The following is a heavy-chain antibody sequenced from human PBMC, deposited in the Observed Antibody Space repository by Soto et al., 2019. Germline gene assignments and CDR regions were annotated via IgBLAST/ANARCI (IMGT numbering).Heavy chain of an antibody. J-gene: IGHJ3*02. Sequence: QVQLVESGGGVVQPGRSLRLSCAASGFTFSSYAMHWVRQAPGKGLEWVAVISYDGSNKYYADSVKGRFTISRDNSKNTLYLQSNSLRAEDTAVYYCALLVPAGSDAFDIWGQGTMVTVSS. CDR1: GFTFSSYA. CDR3: ALLVPAGSDAFDI. D-gene: IGHD2-2*01. CDR2: ISYDGSNK. V-gene: IGHV3-30-3*01.